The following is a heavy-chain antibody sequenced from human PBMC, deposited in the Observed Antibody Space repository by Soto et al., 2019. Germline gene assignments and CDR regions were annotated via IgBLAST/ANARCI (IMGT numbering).Heavy chain of an antibody. D-gene: IGHD3-10*01. CDR3: ARRGSGSYSDY. V-gene: IGHV4-39*01. Sequence: QLQLQESGPGLVKPSETLSLTCTVSGGSISSSSYYWGWIRQPPGKGLEWIGSIYYSGSTYYNPSPRGRVTISVDTSKDQFSLKLSSVTAADPAVYYCARRGSGSYSDYWGQGTLVTVSS. J-gene: IGHJ4*02. CDR2: IYYSGST. CDR1: GGSISSSSYY.